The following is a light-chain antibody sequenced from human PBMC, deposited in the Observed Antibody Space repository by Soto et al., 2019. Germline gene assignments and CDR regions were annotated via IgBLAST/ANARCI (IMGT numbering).Light chain of an antibody. V-gene: IGKV1-5*01. CDR1: QSISSR. J-gene: IGKJ1*01. Sequence: DIQMTQSPSTLSASVGDRVTITCRASQSISSRLAWYQQKPGKAPKLLIYDASNLHSGVPSSFSGSGSGTEFTLTISSLQPDDFATYYCQQYKTYSRTFGQGTKVEIK. CDR3: QQYKTYSRT. CDR2: DAS.